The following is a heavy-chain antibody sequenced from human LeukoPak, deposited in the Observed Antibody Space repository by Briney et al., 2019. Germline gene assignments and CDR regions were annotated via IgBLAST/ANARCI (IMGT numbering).Heavy chain of an antibody. D-gene: IGHD6-19*01. CDR2: INHSGST. V-gene: IGHV4-34*01. CDR1: GGSFSGYY. CDR3: ARHRSSGWTRYFDY. Sequence: PSETLSLTCAVYGGSFSGYYWSWIRQPPGKGLEWIGEINHSGSTNYNPPLKSRVTISVDTSKNQFSLKLSSVTAADTAVYYCARHRSSGWTRYFDYWGQGTLVTVSS. J-gene: IGHJ4*02.